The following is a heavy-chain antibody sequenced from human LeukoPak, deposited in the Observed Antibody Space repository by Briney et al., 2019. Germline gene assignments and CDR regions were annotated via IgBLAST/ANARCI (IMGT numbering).Heavy chain of an antibody. CDR2: INPSGGST. J-gene: IGHJ4*02. CDR3: ARDSRGGGGDYGDYGFQDY. V-gene: IGHV1-46*01. D-gene: IGHD4-17*01. Sequence: ASVKVSCKASGYTFTSYYMHWVRQAPGQGLEWMGIINPSGGSTSYAQKFQGRVTMTRDTSTSTVYMELSSLRSEGTAVYYCARDSRGGGGDYGDYGFQDYWGQGTLVTVSS. CDR1: GYTFTSYY.